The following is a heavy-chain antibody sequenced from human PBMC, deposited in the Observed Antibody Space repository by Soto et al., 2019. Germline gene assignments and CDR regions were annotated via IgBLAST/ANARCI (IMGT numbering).Heavy chain of an antibody. CDR1: GGSISSGGYY. D-gene: IGHD3-22*01. CDR2: IYYSGST. Sequence: QVQLQESGPGLVKPSQTLSLTCTVSGGSISSGGYYWSWIRQHPGKGLEWIGYIYYSGSTYYNPSLKGRVTRAVATSKNQFSLKLSSVAAADTAVYYCARAGYYDRSGYLTAFDYWGQGPMVTVSS. V-gene: IGHV4-31*03. CDR3: ARAGYYDRSGYLTAFDY. J-gene: IGHJ4*02.